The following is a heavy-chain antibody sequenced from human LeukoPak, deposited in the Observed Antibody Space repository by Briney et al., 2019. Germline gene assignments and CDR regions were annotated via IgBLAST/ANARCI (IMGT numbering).Heavy chain of an antibody. CDR1: GFTFSSYA. V-gene: IGHV3-66*01. J-gene: IGHJ4*02. CDR3: AREGPYCTNGICYRRYYFDY. D-gene: IGHD2-8*01. Sequence: PGGSLRLSCAASGFTFSSYAMSWVRQAPGKGLEWVSVIYSGGSTYYADSVKGRFTISRDNSKNTLYLQMNSLRAEDTAVYYCAREGPYCTNGICYRRYYFDYWGQGTLVTVSS. CDR2: IYSGGST.